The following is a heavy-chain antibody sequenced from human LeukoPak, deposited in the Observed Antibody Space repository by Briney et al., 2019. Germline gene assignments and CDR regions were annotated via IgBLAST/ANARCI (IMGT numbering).Heavy chain of an antibody. CDR2: INPSGGST. CDR3: AREAGDYYYYMDV. D-gene: IGHD6-13*01. V-gene: IGHV1-46*01. J-gene: IGHJ6*03. CDR1: GYTFTSYY. Sequence: ASVTVSCKASGYTFTSYYMHWVRQAPGQGLEWMGIINPSGGSTSYAQKFQGRVTMTRDMSTSTVYMELSSLRSEDTAVYYCAREAGDYYYYMDVWGKGTTVTVSS.